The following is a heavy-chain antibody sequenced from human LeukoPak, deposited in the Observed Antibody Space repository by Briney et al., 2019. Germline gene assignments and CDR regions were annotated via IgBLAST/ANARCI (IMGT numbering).Heavy chain of an antibody. D-gene: IGHD2-8*02. CDR1: GYTFTSYD. J-gene: IGHJ6*03. CDR2: MNPNSGNT. CDR3: AREVVETLPSYLVVLTNPRQYYYYMDV. Sequence: ASVKVSCKASGYTFTSYDINWVRQATGQGLEWMGWMNPNSGNTGYAQKFQGRVTMTRNTSISTAYMELSSLRSEDTAVYYCAREVVETLPSYLVVLTNPRQYYYYMDVWGKGTTVTVSS. V-gene: IGHV1-8*01.